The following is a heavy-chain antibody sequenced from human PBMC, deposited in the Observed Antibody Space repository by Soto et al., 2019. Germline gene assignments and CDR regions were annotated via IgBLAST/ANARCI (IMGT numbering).Heavy chain of an antibody. J-gene: IGHJ5*02. CDR1: GGSISSYY. D-gene: IGHD2-15*01. Sequence: AETLSLTCTVSGGSISSYYWSWIRQPPGKGLEWIGYIYYSGSTNYNPSLKSRVTISVDTSKNQFSLKLSSVTAADTAVYYCARVAGGWFDPWGQGTLVTVSS. V-gene: IGHV4-59*01. CDR2: IYYSGST. CDR3: ARVAGGWFDP.